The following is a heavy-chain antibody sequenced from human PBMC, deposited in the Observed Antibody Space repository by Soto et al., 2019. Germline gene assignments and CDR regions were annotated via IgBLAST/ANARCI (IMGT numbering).Heavy chain of an antibody. CDR2: ISYDGSNK. CDR1: GFTFSSYG. D-gene: IGHD6-13*01. CDR3: AKDEIAAAGGTFDY. Sequence: QVQLVESGGGVVQPGRSLRLSCAASGFTFSSYGMHWVRQAPGKGLEWVAVISYDGSNKYYADSVKGRFTISRDNSKNTLYLQMNSLRAEDTAAYYCAKDEIAAAGGTFDYWGQGTLDTVSS. J-gene: IGHJ4*02. V-gene: IGHV3-30*18.